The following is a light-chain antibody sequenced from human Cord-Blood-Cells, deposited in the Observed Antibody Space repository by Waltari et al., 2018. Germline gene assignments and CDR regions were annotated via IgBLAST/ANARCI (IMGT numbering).Light chain of an antibody. Sequence: SYELTQPHSVSVSPGQTASIPCSGDKLGDKYACWYQHKPGQSPVLVIYQDSKRPSGIPERFSGSNSGNTATLTISGTQAMDEADYYCQAWDSSIVVFGGGTKLTVL. V-gene: IGLV3-1*01. CDR3: QAWDSSIVV. CDR1: KLGDKY. CDR2: QDS. J-gene: IGLJ2*01.